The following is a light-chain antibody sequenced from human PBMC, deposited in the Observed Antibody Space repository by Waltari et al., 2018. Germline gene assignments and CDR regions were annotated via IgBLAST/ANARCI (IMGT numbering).Light chain of an antibody. J-gene: IGLJ2*01. V-gene: IGLV4-69*01. CDR3: QTWGTGMV. CDR1: SGHSSYT. CDR2: LNSDGSP. Sequence: QLVLTQSPSASASLGASVKLTCTLSSGHSSYTIASHQPQPEKGPRYLMKLNSDGSPSKGDGIPDLFSGSSSGAERYLTISSLQSEDEADYYCQTWGTGMVFGGGTKLTVL.